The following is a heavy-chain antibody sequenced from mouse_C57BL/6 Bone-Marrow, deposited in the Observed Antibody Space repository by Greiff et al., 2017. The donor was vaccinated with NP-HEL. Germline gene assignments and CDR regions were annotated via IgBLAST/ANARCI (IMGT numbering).Heavy chain of an antibody. Sequence: EVQLQQSGPELVKPGASFPLSFPSSGYSFTGYYMHWVKQSHGNILDWIGYIYPYNGVSSYNQKLKGKATLTVDKSSSTAYMELRSLTSEDSAVYYCARPTGTNFDYWGQGTTLTVSS. CDR2: IYPYNGVS. CDR1: GYSFTGYY. D-gene: IGHD4-1*01. V-gene: IGHV1-31*01. J-gene: IGHJ2*01. CDR3: ARPTGTNFDY.